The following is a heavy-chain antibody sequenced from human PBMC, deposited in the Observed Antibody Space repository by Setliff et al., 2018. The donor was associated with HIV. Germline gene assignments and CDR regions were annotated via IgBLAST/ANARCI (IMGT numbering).Heavy chain of an antibody. CDR2: ISPYNGHT. Sequence: ASVKVSCKASGYTFTSYGIGWVRQAPGQGLEWMGWISPYNGHTNYAQKLQGRVTMSTDTSTSTTYMELTSLRSDDTAVYYCARSVAENYYYYYMDVWGKGTTVTVSS. CDR3: ARSVAENYYYYYMDV. V-gene: IGHV1-18*01. J-gene: IGHJ6*03. CDR1: GYTFTSYG.